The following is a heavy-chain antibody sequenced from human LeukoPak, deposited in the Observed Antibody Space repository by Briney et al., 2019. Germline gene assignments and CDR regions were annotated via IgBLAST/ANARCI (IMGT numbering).Heavy chain of an antibody. CDR1: GFTFSSYW. CDR3: VRGGVTGSGTYYGLN. D-gene: IGHD3-10*01. Sequence: GGSLRLSCAASGFTFSSYWMHWVRQVPGKGLVWVSRINNDGSTTRYADSVKGRFTISRDNAKNTVYLQMNSLRAEDTAVYYCVRGGVTGSGTYYGLNWGQGTLITVSS. J-gene: IGHJ4*02. V-gene: IGHV3-74*01. CDR2: INNDGSTT.